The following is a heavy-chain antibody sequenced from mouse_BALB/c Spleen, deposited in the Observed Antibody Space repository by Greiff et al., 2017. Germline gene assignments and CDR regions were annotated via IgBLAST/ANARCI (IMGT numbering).Heavy chain of an antibody. Sequence: EVQLVESGGDLVKPGGSLKLSCAASGFTFSSYGMSWVRQTPDKRLEWVATISSGGSYTYYPDSVKGRFTISRDNAKNTLYLQMSSLKSEDTAMYYCARHSSDSKDAMDYWGQGTSVTVSS. J-gene: IGHJ4*01. D-gene: IGHD2-5*01. CDR1: GFTFSSYG. CDR2: ISSGGSYT. CDR3: ARHSSDSKDAMDY. V-gene: IGHV5-6*01.